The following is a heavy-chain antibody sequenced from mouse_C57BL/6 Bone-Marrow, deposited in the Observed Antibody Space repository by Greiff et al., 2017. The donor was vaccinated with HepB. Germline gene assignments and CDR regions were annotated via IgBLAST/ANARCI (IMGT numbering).Heavy chain of an antibody. J-gene: IGHJ2*01. CDR1: GYAFSSSW. V-gene: IGHV1-82*01. Sequence: VQLQQSGPELVKPGASVKISCKASGYAFSSSWMNWVKQRPGKGLEWIGRIYPGDGDTNYNGKFKGKATLTADKSSSTAYMQLSSLTSEDSAVYFCARIYYGNDYWGQGTTLTVSS. CDR2: IYPGDGDT. CDR3: ARIYYGNDY. D-gene: IGHD2-1*01.